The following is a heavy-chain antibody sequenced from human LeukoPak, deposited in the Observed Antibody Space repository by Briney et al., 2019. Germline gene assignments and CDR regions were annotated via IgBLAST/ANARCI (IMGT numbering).Heavy chain of an antibody. CDR2: ISGSGVST. CDR3: AKGQVVAGFASSYYYYAMDV. J-gene: IGHJ6*02. V-gene: IGHV3-23*01. Sequence: QTGGSLRLSCAASGFTFSSYAMSWVRQAPGKGLEWVSAISGSGVSTYYVDSVKGRFTISRDNSKNTLYLQMNSLRAEDTAVYYCAKGQVVAGFASSYYYYAMDVWGQGTTVTVSS. CDR1: GFTFSSYA. D-gene: IGHD6-19*01.